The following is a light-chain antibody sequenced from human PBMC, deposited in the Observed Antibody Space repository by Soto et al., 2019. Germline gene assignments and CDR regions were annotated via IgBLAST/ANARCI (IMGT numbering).Light chain of an antibody. Sequence: PGERATLSCRASQSVSSYLAWYQQKPGQAPRRLIYDASNRSTGIPARFSGSGSGTDFTLTISSLEPEDFAVYYCQQRSDWPPYTFGQGTKLEIK. CDR1: QSVSSY. CDR3: QQRSDWPPYT. J-gene: IGKJ2*01. V-gene: IGKV3-11*01. CDR2: DAS.